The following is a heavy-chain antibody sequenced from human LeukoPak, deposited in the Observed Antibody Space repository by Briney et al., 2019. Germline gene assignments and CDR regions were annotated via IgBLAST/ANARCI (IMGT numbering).Heavy chain of an antibody. J-gene: IGHJ4*02. CDR3: AKDRGPFYYCSSTSCSFDY. D-gene: IGHD2-2*01. V-gene: IGHV4-59*01. Sequence: SETLSLTCTVSGGSISSYYWSWIRQPPGKGLEWIGYIYYSGSTNYNPSLKSRVTISVDTSKNQFSLKLSSVTAADTAVYYCAKDRGPFYYCSSTSCSFDYWGQGTLVTVSS. CDR1: GGSISSYY. CDR2: IYYSGST.